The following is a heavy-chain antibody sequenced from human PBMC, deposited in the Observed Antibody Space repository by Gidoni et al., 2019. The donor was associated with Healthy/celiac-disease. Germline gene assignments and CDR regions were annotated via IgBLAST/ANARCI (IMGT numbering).Heavy chain of an antibody. Sequence: QVQLQESGPGLVKPSETLSLTCTVPGGPISSYYWSWIRQPPGKGLEWIGYIYYSGSTNYNPSLKSRVTISVDTSKNQFYLKLSSVTAADTAVYYCARGYGVPAATYYYYYGMDVWGQGTTVTVSS. CDR1: GGPISSYY. D-gene: IGHD2-2*01. CDR2: IYYSGST. J-gene: IGHJ6*02. CDR3: ARGYGVPAATYYYYYGMDV. V-gene: IGHV4-59*01.